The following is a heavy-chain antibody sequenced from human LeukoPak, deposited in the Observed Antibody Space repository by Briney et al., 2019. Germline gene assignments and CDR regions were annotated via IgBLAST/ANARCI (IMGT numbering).Heavy chain of an antibody. D-gene: IGHD3-10*01. V-gene: IGHV5-51*01. Sequence: GESLKISCKDSGYSFTSYWIGWVRQMPGKGLEWMGIIYPGDSDTRYSPSFQRQVTISADKSISTAYLQWSSLKASDTAMYYCARTDITMVRGVIITGTNDAFDIWGQGTMVTVSS. CDR1: GYSFTSYW. CDR3: ARTDITMVRGVIITGTNDAFDI. J-gene: IGHJ3*02. CDR2: IYPGDSDT.